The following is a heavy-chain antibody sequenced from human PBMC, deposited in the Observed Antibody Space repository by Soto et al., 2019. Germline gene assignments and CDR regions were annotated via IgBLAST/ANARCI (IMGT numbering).Heavy chain of an antibody. Sequence: QVQLVESGGGVVQPGRSLRLSCTASGFTFSSYGMHWVRQAPGKGLEWVAVIWFDGSDNNFADSVKGRFTISRDNSKNTLYLQMNSLRAEGTAVYYCARDYGTIRGFDYWGQGTLVTVSS. V-gene: IGHV3-33*01. CDR3: ARDYGTIRGFDY. D-gene: IGHD1-1*01. CDR1: GFTFSSYG. J-gene: IGHJ4*02. CDR2: IWFDGSDN.